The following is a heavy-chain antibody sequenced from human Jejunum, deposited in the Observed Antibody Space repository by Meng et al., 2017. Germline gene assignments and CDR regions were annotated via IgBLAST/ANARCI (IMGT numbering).Heavy chain of an antibody. J-gene: IGHJ5*01. CDR3: ARYLWPRGLFDS. CDR2: IHQTGST. Sequence: QGNLYRWGEGCLKPSGTLSLTCTVYSGSLTGYYWSWVRQPPGKGLEWIGEIHQTGSTNYSPSLQSRVTISIDTSKNEFSLELRSVTAADTAVYYGARYLWPRGLFDSWGQGTLVTVSS. V-gene: IGHV4-34*01. CDR1: SGSLTGYY. D-gene: IGHD3-10*01.